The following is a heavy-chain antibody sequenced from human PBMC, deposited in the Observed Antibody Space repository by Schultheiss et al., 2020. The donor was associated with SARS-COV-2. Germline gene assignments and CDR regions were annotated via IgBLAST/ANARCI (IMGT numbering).Heavy chain of an antibody. J-gene: IGHJ3*02. CDR3: ARAQVVGAFDI. CDR1: GFTFSSYA. V-gene: IGHV3-21*01. Sequence: GGSLRLSCAASGFTFSSYAMSWVRQAPGKGLEWVSSISSSSSYIYYADSVKGRFTISRDNSKNSLYLQLDSLRAEDTAVYYCARAQVVGAFDIWGQGTMVTVSS. D-gene: IGHD3-10*01. CDR2: ISSSSSYI.